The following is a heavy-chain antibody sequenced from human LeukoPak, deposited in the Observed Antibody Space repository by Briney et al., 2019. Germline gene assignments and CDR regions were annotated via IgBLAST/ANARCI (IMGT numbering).Heavy chain of an antibody. D-gene: IGHD6-13*01. CDR3: ARAAGYCSSWYRDYFDY. CDR1: GGSISSSNW. J-gene: IGHJ4*02. V-gene: IGHV4-4*02. Sequence: SGTLSLTCAVSGGSISSSNWWSWVRQPPGKGLEWIGEIYHSGSTNYNPSLKSRVTISVDKSKNQFSLKLSSVTAADTAVYYCARAAGYCSSWYRDYFDYWGQGTLVTVSS. CDR2: IYHSGST.